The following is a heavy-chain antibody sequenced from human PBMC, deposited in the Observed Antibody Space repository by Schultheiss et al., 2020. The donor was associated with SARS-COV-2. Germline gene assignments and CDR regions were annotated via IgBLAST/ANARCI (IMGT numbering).Heavy chain of an antibody. V-gene: IGHV4-59*01. CDR2: IYYSGST. D-gene: IGHD6-19*01. Sequence: SQTLSLTCTVSGGSISSYYWSWIRQPPGKGLEWIGYIYYSGSTNYNPSLKSRVTISVDTSKNQFSLKLSSVTAADTAMYYCARLDQAVAGGNYWGQGTLVTVSS. CDR1: GGSISSYY. CDR3: ARLDQAVAGGNY. J-gene: IGHJ4*02.